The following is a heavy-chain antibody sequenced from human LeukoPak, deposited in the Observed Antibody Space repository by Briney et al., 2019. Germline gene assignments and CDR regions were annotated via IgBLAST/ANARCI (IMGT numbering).Heavy chain of an antibody. J-gene: IGHJ4*02. CDR1: GFTFSSIS. D-gene: IGHD3-10*01. Sequence: GGSLRLSCEASGFTFSSISMNWVRQAPGKGLEWVSSISPDGETTYHADSVKGRFTTSRDNAKSSLYLQMNSLRAEDTALYYCTRDLPVPSLVRGIINYGLIDYWGQGTLVTVSS. CDR2: ISPDGETT. CDR3: TRDLPVPSLVRGIINYGLIDY. V-gene: IGHV3-21*06.